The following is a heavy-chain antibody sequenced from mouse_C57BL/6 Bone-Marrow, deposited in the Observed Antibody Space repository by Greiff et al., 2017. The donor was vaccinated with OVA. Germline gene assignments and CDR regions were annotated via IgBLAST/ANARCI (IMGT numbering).Heavy chain of an antibody. CDR1: GYAFTNYL. CDR3: ARSWLGFAG. J-gene: IGHJ3*01. V-gene: IGHV1-54*01. D-gene: IGHD3-3*01. CDR2: IYPGSGGT. Sequence: QVQLKQSGAELVRPGTSVKVSCKASGYAFTNYLIEWVKQRPGQGLEWIGVIYPGSGGTNYNEKFKGKATLTADKSSSTAYMQLSSLTSEDSAVYFCARSWLGFAGWGQGTLVTVSA.